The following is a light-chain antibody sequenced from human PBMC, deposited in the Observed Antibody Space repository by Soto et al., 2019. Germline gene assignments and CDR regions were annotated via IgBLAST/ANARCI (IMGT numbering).Light chain of an antibody. V-gene: IGLV2-14*01. CDR3: TSFAGSGTYV. J-gene: IGLJ1*01. CDR1: SSDVGGYNY. Sequence: QSGLAQPASGSGSPGQSIAISCTGNSSDVGGYNYVSWYQQYPGKAPKLIIFDVTNRPSGVSDRFSGSKSGSTASLTISGLQADDEADYYCTSFAGSGTYVFGTGTKVTVL. CDR2: DVT.